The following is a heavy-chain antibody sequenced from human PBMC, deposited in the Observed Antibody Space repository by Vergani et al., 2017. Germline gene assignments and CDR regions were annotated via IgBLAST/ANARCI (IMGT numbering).Heavy chain of an antibody. Sequence: EGQLVESGGDWVQRGGSLRLSCAASGFTFSDHYMSWVRQAPGKGLEWISYMSSGDSIYYADSVKGRFTVSRDNTKNTLYLQMNSLRAEDTAVYYCARETDTGSSVSYNYYAMDVWGQGTTVSVSS. D-gene: IGHD3-9*01. V-gene: IGHV3-69-1*02. J-gene: IGHJ6*02. CDR3: ARETDTGSSVSYNYYAMDV. CDR2: MSSGDSI. CDR1: GFTFSDHY.